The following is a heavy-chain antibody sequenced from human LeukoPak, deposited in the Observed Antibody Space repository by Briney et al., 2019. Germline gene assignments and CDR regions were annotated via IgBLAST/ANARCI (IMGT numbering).Heavy chain of an antibody. CDR1: GFTFDDYA. J-gene: IGHJ6*02. CDR3: ARDLCSGGSCYFGYGMDV. Sequence: GGSLRLSCAASGFTFDDYAMHWVRQAPGKGLEWVSSISSSSSYIYYADSVKGRFTISRDNAKNSLYLQMNSLRAEDTAVYYCARDLCSGGSCYFGYGMDVWGQGTTVTVSS. D-gene: IGHD2-15*01. V-gene: IGHV3-21*01. CDR2: ISSSSSYI.